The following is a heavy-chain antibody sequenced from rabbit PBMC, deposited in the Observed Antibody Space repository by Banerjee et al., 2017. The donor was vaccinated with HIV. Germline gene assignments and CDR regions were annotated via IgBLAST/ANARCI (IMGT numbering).Heavy chain of an antibody. CDR1: GFSFSGSYY. CDR2: IYAGPFGIA. Sequence: QEQLEESGGDLVKPEGSLTLTCTASGFSFSGSYYMCWVRQAPGKGLEWIACIYAGPFGIAYYATWAKGRFTISKTSSTTVTLQMTSLTAADTATYFCARGYPGSSYYSGGMDLWGQGTLVTVS. V-gene: IGHV1S45*01. J-gene: IGHJ6*01. D-gene: IGHD8-1*01. CDR3: ARGYPGSSYYSGGMDL.